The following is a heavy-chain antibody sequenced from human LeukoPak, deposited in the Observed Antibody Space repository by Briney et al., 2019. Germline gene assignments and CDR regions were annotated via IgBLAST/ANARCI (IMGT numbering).Heavy chain of an antibody. CDR1: GGSISSSSYY. CDR2: VYTSGST. V-gene: IGHV4-61*02. D-gene: IGHD2-15*01. J-gene: IGHJ4*02. CDR3: ARSSCPGGSCYDNRGYFDY. Sequence: SETLSLTCTVSGGSISSSSYYWGWIRQPAGKGLEWIGRVYTSGSTNYNPSLKSRVTISVDTSKNQFSLRLSSVTAADTALYYCARSSCPGGSCYDNRGYFDYWGQGTLVTVSS.